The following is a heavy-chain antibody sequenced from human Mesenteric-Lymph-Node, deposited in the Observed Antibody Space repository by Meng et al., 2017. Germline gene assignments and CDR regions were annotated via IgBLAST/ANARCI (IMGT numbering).Heavy chain of an antibody. V-gene: IGHV3-23*01. CDR3: AKDVPGVEGWFEP. CDR2: ITGSGGGT. CDR1: GFTFSSYA. J-gene: IGHJ5*02. Sequence: GESLKISCAASGFTFSSYAMSWVRQGPGKGLEWVSAITGSGGGTYYADSVKGRFAISRDNSKNTLYLQINSLRAEDTAVYYCAKDVPGVEGWFEPWGQGNRVTVYS.